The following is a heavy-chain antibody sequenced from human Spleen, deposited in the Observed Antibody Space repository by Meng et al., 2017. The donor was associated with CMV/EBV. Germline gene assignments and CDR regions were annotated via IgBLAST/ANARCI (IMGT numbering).Heavy chain of an antibody. CDR2: IKQDGSEK. CDR1: GFTFSSYW. CDR3: ARVRRNGGLDY. D-gene: IGHD2-15*01. V-gene: IGHV3-7*01. Sequence: ESLKISCAASGFTFSSYWMSWVRQAPGKGLEWVANIKQDGSEKYYVDSVKGRFTISRDNAKNSLYLQMNSLRAEDTAVYYCARVRRNGGLDYWGQGTLVTVSS. J-gene: IGHJ4*02.